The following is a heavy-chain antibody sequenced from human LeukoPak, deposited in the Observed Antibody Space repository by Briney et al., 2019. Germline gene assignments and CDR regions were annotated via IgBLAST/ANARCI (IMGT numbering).Heavy chain of an antibody. Sequence: SETLSLTCTLSGGSISSYYWSWIRQPPGKGLEWIGYIYYSGSTNYNPSLKSRVTISVDTSKNQFSLKLSSVTAADTAVYYCARWGTVTTLGRPLYNWFDPWGQGTLVTVSS. V-gene: IGHV4-59*01. CDR1: GGSISSYY. CDR2: IYYSGST. CDR3: ARWGTVTTLGRPLYNWFDP. J-gene: IGHJ5*02. D-gene: IGHD4-17*01.